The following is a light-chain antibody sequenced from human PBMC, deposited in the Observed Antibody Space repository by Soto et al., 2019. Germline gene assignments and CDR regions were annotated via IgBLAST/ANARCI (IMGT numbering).Light chain of an antibody. V-gene: IGKV4-1*01. Sequence: EIQMTQSPDSLAVSLGERATINCKSSQSVLYSSNNKNYLAWYQQKPGQPPKLLIYWASTRESGVPDRFSGSGSGTDFTLTISSLQAEDVAIYYCQQYSGTPYTFGQGTKLEIK. CDR1: QSVLYSSNNKNY. CDR2: WAS. CDR3: QQYSGTPYT. J-gene: IGKJ2*01.